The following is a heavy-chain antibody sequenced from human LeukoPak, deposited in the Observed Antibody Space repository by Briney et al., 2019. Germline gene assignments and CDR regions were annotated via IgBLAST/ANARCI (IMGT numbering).Heavy chain of an antibody. CDR1: GFTFSNAW. J-gene: IGHJ6*02. CDR3: ARTAVYYYYGMDV. V-gene: IGHV3-30-3*01. D-gene: IGHD2-2*01. CDR2: ISYDGSNK. Sequence: GGSLRLSCAASGFTFSNAWMNWVRQAPGKGLEWVAVISYDGSNKYYADSVKGRFTISRDNSKNTLYLQMNSLRAEDTAVYYCARTAVYYYYGMDVWGQGTTVTVSS.